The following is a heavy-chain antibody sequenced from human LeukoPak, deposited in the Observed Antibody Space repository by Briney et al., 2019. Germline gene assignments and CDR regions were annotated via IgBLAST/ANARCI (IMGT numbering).Heavy chain of an antibody. J-gene: IGHJ4*02. CDR2: ISTIGIT. CDR3: ARAMSIAARLQTIFDY. CDR1: SGSISSSNYY. V-gene: IGHV4-61*02. D-gene: IGHD6-6*01. Sequence: SETLSLTCTVSSGSISSSNYYWSWIRQPAGKGLEWIGRISTIGITNYNPSLNSRVTMSVDTSKNQFSLKLTSVTAADTAVYYCARAMSIAARLQTIFDYWGQGTLVTVSS.